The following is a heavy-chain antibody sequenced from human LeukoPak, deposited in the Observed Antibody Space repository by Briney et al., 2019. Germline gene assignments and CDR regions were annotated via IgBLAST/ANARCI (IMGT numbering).Heavy chain of an antibody. CDR3: ARDPSNTSGWKTWFDT. CDR1: GYTFNKYG. V-gene: IGHV1-18*03. D-gene: IGHD6-19*01. CDR2: ISCYNGDT. Sequence: ASVKVSCKASGYTFNKYGISWVRQAPGQGLEWMGWISCYNGDTHYAQKLQGRVTLSTDTPTTTVYMELRSLRSDDMAVYYCARDPSNTSGWKTWFDTWGQGTPVTVSS. J-gene: IGHJ5*02.